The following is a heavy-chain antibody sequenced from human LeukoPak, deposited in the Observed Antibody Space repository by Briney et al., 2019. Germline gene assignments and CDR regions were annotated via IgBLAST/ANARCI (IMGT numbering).Heavy chain of an antibody. Sequence: SETLSLTCTVSGGSISGYYWSWIRQPPGKGLEWIGYIYYSGTTIYNPSLKSRLTISLDTSKNQFSLNLSSVTAADTAVYYCARAGVANYFDYWGQGTLVTVSS. D-gene: IGHD3-10*01. CDR3: ARAGVANYFDY. V-gene: IGHV4-59*08. J-gene: IGHJ4*02. CDR1: GGSISGYY. CDR2: IYYSGTT.